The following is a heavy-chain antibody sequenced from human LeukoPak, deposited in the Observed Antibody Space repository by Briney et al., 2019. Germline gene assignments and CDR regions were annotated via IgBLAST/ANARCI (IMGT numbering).Heavy chain of an antibody. CDR2: IYHSGST. Sequence: SETLSLTCTVSAVSVSSYYWSWIRQPPGKELEWIAYIYHSGSTNYHPSLNNRVTISLDTSKNQFSLKLSSVTAADMAVYYCARGGNLFDPWGQGTLVTVSS. CDR3: ARGGNLFDP. CDR1: AVSVSSYY. J-gene: IGHJ5*02. V-gene: IGHV4-59*02.